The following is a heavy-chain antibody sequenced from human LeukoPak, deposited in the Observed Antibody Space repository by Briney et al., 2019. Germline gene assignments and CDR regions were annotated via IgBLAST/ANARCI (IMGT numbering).Heavy chain of an antibody. D-gene: IGHD1-1*01. CDR1: GGSISSSSYY. CDR3: ARDNDQLGLDPFDY. CDR2: IYYSGTT. J-gene: IGHJ4*02. V-gene: IGHV4-39*07. Sequence: SETLSLTCTVSGGSISSSSYYWGWLRQSPGTGLEWIGSIYYSGTTYYNPSLKSRVTIPIDTSKNQFSLKLSSVTAADTAMYYCARDNDQLGLDPFDYWGQGTLVTVSS.